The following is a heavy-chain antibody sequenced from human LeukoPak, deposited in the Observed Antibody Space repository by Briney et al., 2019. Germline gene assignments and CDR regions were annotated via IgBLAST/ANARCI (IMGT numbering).Heavy chain of an antibody. J-gene: IGHJ4*02. Sequence: GGSLRLSCAASGFTFSSYSMNWVRQAPGKGLEWVSSISSSSSYIYYADSVKGRFTISRDNAKNSLYLQMNSLRAEDTAVYYCAREEDIVVVVAATFDYWGQGTLVTVSS. CDR3: AREEDIVVVVAATFDY. V-gene: IGHV3-21*01. CDR1: GFTFSSYS. D-gene: IGHD2-15*01. CDR2: ISSSSSYI.